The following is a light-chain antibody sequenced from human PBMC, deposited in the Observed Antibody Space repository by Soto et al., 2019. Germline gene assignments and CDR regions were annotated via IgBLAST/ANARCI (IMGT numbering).Light chain of an antibody. Sequence: DIQMTQSPSTLSASVGDRVTITCRASQSISTWLAWYQQIPGKAPKLLIYDASTLESGVPSRFSGSGSGTEFTLTISSLQPDDDATYFCQQYNSYSYTFGQGTKLEIK. J-gene: IGKJ2*01. V-gene: IGKV1-5*01. CDR2: DAS. CDR1: QSISTW. CDR3: QQYNSYSYT.